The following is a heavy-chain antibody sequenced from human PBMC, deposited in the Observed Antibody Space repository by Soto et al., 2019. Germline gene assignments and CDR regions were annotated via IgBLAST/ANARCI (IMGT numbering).Heavy chain of an antibody. Sequence: SETLSLTCTVSGGSVSSGSYYWSWIRQPPGKGLEWIGYIYYSGSTNYNPSLKSRVTISVDTSKNQFSLKLSSVTAADTAVYYCARSSSWYFDPWGQGTLVTVSS. D-gene: IGHD6-13*01. CDR3: ARSSSWYFDP. CDR2: IYYSGST. V-gene: IGHV4-61*01. J-gene: IGHJ5*02. CDR1: GGSVSSGSYY.